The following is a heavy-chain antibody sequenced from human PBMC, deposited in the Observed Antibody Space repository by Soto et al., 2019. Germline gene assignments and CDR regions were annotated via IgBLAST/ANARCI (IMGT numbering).Heavy chain of an antibody. CDR3: ARLHSSGRPHSNIDY. CDR2: MNAGNGNI. V-gene: IGHV1-3*01. Sequence: ASVKVSCTASGYTFTRYAMHWVRPAPGHRLEWMGWMNAGNGNIQYSQTLQGRVTITRDTSASTAYMELSSLRSEDTAVYYCARLHSSGRPHSNIDYWGQGTLVTVSS. CDR1: GYTFTRYA. D-gene: IGHD6-19*01. J-gene: IGHJ4*02.